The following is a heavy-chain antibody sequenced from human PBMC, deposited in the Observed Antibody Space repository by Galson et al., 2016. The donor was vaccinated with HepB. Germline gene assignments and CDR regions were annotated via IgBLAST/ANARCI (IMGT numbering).Heavy chain of an antibody. V-gene: IGHV3-7*01. Sequence: SLRLSCAASGFTFRNNWMNWVRQAPGKGLEWVANINGEGSGKYHADSVKGRFIISRVNVRNSLYLQMNDMRAEDTSRDYCARGWSWAFDMWGQGTMVTVSS. D-gene: IGHD6-13*01. CDR2: INGEGSGK. J-gene: IGHJ3*02. CDR1: GFTFRNNW. CDR3: ARGWSWAFDM.